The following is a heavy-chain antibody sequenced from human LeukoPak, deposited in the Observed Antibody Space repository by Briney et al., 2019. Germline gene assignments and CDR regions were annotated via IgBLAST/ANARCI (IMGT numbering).Heavy chain of an antibody. V-gene: IGHV1-18*01. CDR1: GYTFTRYG. CDR2: ISAYDGNT. CDR3: ARDRSIAVAVGY. D-gene: IGHD6-19*01. J-gene: IGHJ4*02. Sequence: ASVKVSCKASGYTFTRYGISWVRQAPGQGLEGMGWISAYDGNTNYAQKLQGRVTMTTDTSTSTAYMELRSLRSDDTAVYYCARDRSIAVAVGYWGQGTLVTVSS.